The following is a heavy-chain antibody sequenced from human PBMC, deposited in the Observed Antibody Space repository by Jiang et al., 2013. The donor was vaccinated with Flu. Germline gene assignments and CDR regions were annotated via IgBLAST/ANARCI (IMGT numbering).Heavy chain of an antibody. J-gene: IGHJ4*02. V-gene: IGHV3-11*06. CDR2: ISSSGSYT. Sequence: FSDYYMNWIRQAPGKGLEWVSYISSSGSYTNYADSVKGRFTISRDNAKNSLYLLMNSLRAEDTAVYYCARRYCSGGSCYPMTFDYWGQGTLVTVSS. CDR3: ARRYCSGGSCYPMTFDY. D-gene: IGHD2-15*01. CDR1: FSDYY.